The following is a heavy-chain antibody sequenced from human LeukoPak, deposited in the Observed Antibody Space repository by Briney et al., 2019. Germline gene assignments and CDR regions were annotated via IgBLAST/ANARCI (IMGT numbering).Heavy chain of an antibody. V-gene: IGHV4-4*07. CDR3: ARVESSSTLSYYYMDV. J-gene: IGHJ6*03. D-gene: IGHD6-6*01. Sequence: PSETLSLTCTVSGGSISSYYWSWIRQPAGKGLEWIGRIYTSGSTNYNPSLKSRVTISVDTSNNHFSLKLSSVTAADAALYYWARVESSSTLSYYYMDVWGKGTTVTVSS. CDR2: IYTSGST. CDR1: GGSISSYY.